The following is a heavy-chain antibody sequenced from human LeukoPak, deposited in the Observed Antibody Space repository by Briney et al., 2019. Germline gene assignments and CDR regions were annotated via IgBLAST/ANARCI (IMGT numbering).Heavy chain of an antibody. V-gene: IGHV3-48*03. J-gene: IGHJ6*04. CDR3: AELGITMIGSV. CDR2: ISSSGSTI. Sequence: GGSLRLSCAASGFTFSSYEMNWVRQAPGKGLEWVSYISSSGSTIYYADSVKSRFTISRDNAKNSLYLQMNSLRAEDTAVYYCAELGITMIGSVWGKGTTVTISS. CDR1: GFTFSSYE. D-gene: IGHD3-10*02.